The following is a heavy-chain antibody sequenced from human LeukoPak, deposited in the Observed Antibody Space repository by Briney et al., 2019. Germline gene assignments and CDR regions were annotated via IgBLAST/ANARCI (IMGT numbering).Heavy chain of an antibody. V-gene: IGHV4-38-2*02. D-gene: IGHD6-25*01. Sequence: SETLSLTCTVSGYSISSGYYRGWIRQPPGKGLEWIGSIYYSGSTYYNPSLKSRVTISVDTSKNQFSLKLSSVTAADTAVYYCARDLWDSSAASWGQGTLVTVSS. CDR3: ARDLWDSSAAS. CDR2: IYYSGST. CDR1: GYSISSGYY. J-gene: IGHJ4*02.